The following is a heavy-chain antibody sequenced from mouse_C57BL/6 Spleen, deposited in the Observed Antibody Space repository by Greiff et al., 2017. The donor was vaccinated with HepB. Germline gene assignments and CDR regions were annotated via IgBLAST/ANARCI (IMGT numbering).Heavy chain of an antibody. V-gene: IGHV1-82*01. CDR3: ASRDSSGDLLWFAY. D-gene: IGHD3-2*02. CDR1: GYAFSSSW. CDR2: IYPGDGAT. J-gene: IGHJ3*01. Sequence: VQLQQSGPALVKPGASVKISCKASGYAFSSSWMNWVKQRPGKGLEWIGRIYPGDGATNYNGQLKGTATLTADKSSSPADMPLNSLTSEDSAVYCCASRDSSGDLLWFAYWGQGTLVTVSA.